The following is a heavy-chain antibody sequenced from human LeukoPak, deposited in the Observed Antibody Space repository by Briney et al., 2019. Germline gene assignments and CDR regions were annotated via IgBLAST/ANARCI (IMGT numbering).Heavy chain of an antibody. CDR3: ARHFPGVVYFDWLYTWDY. CDR1: GYSISSGYY. CDR2: IYHSGRT. J-gene: IGHJ4*02. D-gene: IGHD3-9*01. V-gene: IGHV4-38-2*02. Sequence: RSSETLSLTCTVSGYSISSGYYWGWIRQPPGKGLEWIGSIYHSGRTFYNPSLKSRVTISVDTSKNQFSLKLSSVTAADTAVYYCARHFPGVVYFDWLYTWDYWGQGTLVTVSS.